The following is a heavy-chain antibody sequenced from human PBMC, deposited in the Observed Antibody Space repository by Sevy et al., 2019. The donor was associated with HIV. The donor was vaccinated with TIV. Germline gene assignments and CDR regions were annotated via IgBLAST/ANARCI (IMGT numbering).Heavy chain of an antibody. CDR3: ARCQPDNYYHDGAVYYGLLFDH. CDR2: IEQGGSET. V-gene: IGHV3-7*01. CDR1: GFTFGDYW. Sequence: GGSLRLSCAASGFTFGDYWLTWVHQVPGKELEWVANIEQGGSETYYADSVKGRFSISRDNAKNSLYLQMNSLRAEDTAVHYYARCQPDNYYHDGAVYYGLLFDHWGQGALVTVSS. D-gene: IGHD3-9*01. J-gene: IGHJ4*02.